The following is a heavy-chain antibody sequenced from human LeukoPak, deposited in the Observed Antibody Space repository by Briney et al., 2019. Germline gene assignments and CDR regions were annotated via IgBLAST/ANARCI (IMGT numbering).Heavy chain of an antibody. D-gene: IGHD4-23*01. J-gene: IGHJ4*02. V-gene: IGHV3-11*01. CDR2: ISSSGSTI. CDR3: ARWDYGGKVDH. Sequence: GGSLRLSCAASGLTFSDYYMSWIRQAPGKGLEGVSYISSSGSTIYYADSVKGRFTISRDHAKNSLYLQMNSLRAEDTAVYYCARWDYGGKVDHWGQGTLVTVSS. CDR1: GLTFSDYY.